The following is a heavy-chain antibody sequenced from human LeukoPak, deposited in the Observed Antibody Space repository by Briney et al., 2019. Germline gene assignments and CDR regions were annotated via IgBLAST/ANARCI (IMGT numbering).Heavy chain of an antibody. D-gene: IGHD3-3*01. CDR2: IRYDGSNK. CDR1: GFTFSSYG. J-gene: IGHJ5*02. Sequence: GGSLRLSCAASGFTFSSYGMHWVRQAPGKGLEWVAFIRYDGSNKYYADSVKGRFTISRDNSKNTLYLQMNSLRAEDTAVYYCAKKPGITIFGVDMITWGQGTLVTVSS. CDR3: AKKPGITIFGVDMIT. V-gene: IGHV3-30*02.